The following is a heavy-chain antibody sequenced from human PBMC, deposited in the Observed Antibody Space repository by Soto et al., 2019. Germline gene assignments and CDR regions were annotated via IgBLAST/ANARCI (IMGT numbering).Heavy chain of an antibody. CDR2: ISYDGSNK. CDR1: GFTFSSYG. J-gene: IGHJ4*02. V-gene: IGHV3-30*18. Sequence: QVQLVESGGGVVQPGRSLRLSCAASGFTFSSYGMHWVRQAPGKGLEWVAVISYDGSNKYYADSVKGRFTISRDNSKNTLYLQMNSLRAEDTAVYYCAKQEVGFGELSDYWGQGTLVTVSS. D-gene: IGHD3-10*01. CDR3: AKQEVGFGELSDY.